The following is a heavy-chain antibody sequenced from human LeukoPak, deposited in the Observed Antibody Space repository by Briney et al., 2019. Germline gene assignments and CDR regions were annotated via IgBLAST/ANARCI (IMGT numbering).Heavy chain of an antibody. CDR2: ISNNGGYT. CDR1: GFTFSSSA. CDR3: AKGPDSGLRYFDY. Sequence: GGSLRLSCAASGFTFSSSAMSWVRQAPGKGLEWVSAISNNGGYTYYADSVQGRFTISRDNSKNTLYLQMNSLRAKDTAVYYCAKGPDSGLRYFDYWGQGTLVTVSS. J-gene: IGHJ4*02. D-gene: IGHD5-12*01. V-gene: IGHV3-23*01.